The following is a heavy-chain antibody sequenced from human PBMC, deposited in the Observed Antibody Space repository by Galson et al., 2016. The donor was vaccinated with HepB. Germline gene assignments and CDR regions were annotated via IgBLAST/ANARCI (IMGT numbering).Heavy chain of an antibody. Sequence: SLRLSCAASGFTFSTFSNYGMSWVRQAPGQGLEWVSGISSSGTSTYYADSVKGRFTISRDNSKSTVDLQMNSLRPEDTAVYYCAGGTYHNWFDAWGQGTPVTVSS. J-gene: IGHJ5*02. CDR1: GFTFSTFSNYG. D-gene: IGHD3-16*01. V-gene: IGHV3-23*01. CDR2: ISSSGTST. CDR3: AGGTYHNWFDA.